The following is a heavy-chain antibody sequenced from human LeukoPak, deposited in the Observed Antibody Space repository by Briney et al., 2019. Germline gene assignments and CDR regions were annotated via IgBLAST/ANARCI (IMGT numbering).Heavy chain of an antibody. CDR3: ARDNIVVVPAAMGNYSYYGMDV. CDR1: GGTFSSHA. CDR2: IIPILGTA. J-gene: IGHJ6*04. D-gene: IGHD2-2*01. V-gene: IGHV1-69*06. Sequence: GASVKVSCKASGGTFSSHAISWVRQAPGQGLEWMGGIIPILGTANYAQRFQGRVTISADKSTSTDYMGLSSLRSEETAVYFCARDNIVVVPAAMGNYSYYGMDVWGKGTTVTVSS.